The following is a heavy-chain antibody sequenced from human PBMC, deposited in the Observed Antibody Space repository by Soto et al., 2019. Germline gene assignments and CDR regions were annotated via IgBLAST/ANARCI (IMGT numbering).Heavy chain of an antibody. Sequence: GGSLRPSCAAPGSTLSSYAMHWVRQAPGKGLEWVAVISYDGSNKYYADSVKGRFTISRDNSKNTLYLQMNSLRAEDTAVYYCARDEWGGHYYYYYGMDVWGQGTTVTVSS. CDR1: GSTLSSYA. J-gene: IGHJ6*02. V-gene: IGHV3-30-3*01. CDR2: ISYDGSNK. D-gene: IGHD1-26*01. CDR3: ARDEWGGHYYYYYGMDV.